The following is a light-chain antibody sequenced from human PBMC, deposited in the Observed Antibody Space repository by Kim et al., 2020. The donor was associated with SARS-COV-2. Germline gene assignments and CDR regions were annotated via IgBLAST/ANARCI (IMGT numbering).Light chain of an antibody. J-gene: IGKJ4*01. V-gene: IGKV3-15*01. Sequence: SPGESATLSCRASQSVSSNIAWYQQKPGPPPRLLIFDTSTRATGIPARFSGSGSGTEFTLTISSLQSEDFAVYYCQQYNNWPPLTFGGGTKVDIK. CDR1: QSVSSN. CDR2: DTS. CDR3: QQYNNWPPLT.